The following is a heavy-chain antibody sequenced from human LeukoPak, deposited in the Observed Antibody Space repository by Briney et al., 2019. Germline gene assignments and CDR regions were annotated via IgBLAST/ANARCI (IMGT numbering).Heavy chain of an antibody. CDR3: ARGGPLEYYDFWSGPGDY. Sequence: SETLSLTCIVSGGFISGYYWNWIRQSAGKGLEWIGRIYSSGSTNYNPSLESRVTMPVETSKNQLSLKLSSVTAADTAVYYCARGGPLEYYDFWSGPGDYWGQGTLVTVSS. CDR1: GGFISGYY. D-gene: IGHD3-3*01. J-gene: IGHJ4*02. V-gene: IGHV4-4*07. CDR2: IYSSGST.